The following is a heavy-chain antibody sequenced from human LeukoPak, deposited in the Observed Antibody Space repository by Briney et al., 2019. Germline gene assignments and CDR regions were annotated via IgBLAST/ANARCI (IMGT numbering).Heavy chain of an antibody. CDR2: ISAYNGNT. D-gene: IGHD3-22*01. CDR3: AKAGRHYYDSSGYFYFDY. V-gene: IGHV1-18*01. CDR1: GYTFTSYG. Sequence: ASVKVSCKASGYTFTSYGISWVRQAPGQGLEWMGWISAYNGNTNYAQKLQGRVTMTRDMSTSTVYMELSSLRAEDTAVYYCAKAGRHYYDSSGYFYFDYWGQGTLVTVSS. J-gene: IGHJ4*02.